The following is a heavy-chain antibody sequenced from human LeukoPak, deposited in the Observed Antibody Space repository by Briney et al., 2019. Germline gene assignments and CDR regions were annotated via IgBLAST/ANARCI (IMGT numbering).Heavy chain of an antibody. D-gene: IGHD2-21*02. J-gene: IGHJ4*02. CDR1: GGSFSGYY. CDR2: INHSGSS. V-gene: IGHV4-34*01. Sequence: PSETLSLTCAVYGGSFSGYYWSWIRQPPGKGLEWIGEINHSGSSNYNPSLKSRVTISVDTSKNQFSLKLSSVTAADTAVYYCARGPCGGDCYSAPEVDYWGQGTLVTVSS. CDR3: ARGPCGGDCYSAPEVDY.